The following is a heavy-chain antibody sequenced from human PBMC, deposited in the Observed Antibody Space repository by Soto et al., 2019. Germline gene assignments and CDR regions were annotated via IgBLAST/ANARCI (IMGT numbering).Heavy chain of an antibody. J-gene: IGHJ6*02. V-gene: IGHV3-48*03. CDR2: ISSSGSTI. Sequence: QPGGSLRLSCAASGFTFSSYEMNWVRQAPGKGLEWVSYISSSGSTIYYADSVKGRFTISRDNAKNSLYLQMNSLRAEDTAVYYCARVKGHQWLVSYYYGMDVWGQGTTVTVSS. CDR3: ARVKGHQWLVSYYYGMDV. CDR1: GFTFSSYE. D-gene: IGHD6-19*01.